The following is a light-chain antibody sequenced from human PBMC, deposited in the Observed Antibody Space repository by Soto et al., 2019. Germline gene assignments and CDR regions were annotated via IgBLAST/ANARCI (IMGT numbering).Light chain of an antibody. CDR2: GAS. V-gene: IGKV3-20*01. Sequence: EIVLTQSPGTLSLSPGDSATLSCRASQSVSNNYLAWYQQKPGQAPRLLIYGASNRATGIPDRFSGSGSGTDFTLTISRLEPEDFAVYYCQQYGSSGTXGQGTKVDIK. J-gene: IGKJ1*01. CDR1: QSVSNNY. CDR3: QQYGSSGT.